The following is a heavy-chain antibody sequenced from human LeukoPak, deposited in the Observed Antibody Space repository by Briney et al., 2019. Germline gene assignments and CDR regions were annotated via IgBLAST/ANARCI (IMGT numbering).Heavy chain of an antibody. Sequence: SETLSLTCTVSGGSISSYYWSWIRQPAGKGLEWIGRIYTSGSTNYNPSLKSRVTISVDKSKNQFSLKLSSVTAADTAVYYCARDLSSSRYNWFDPWGQGTLVTVSS. J-gene: IGHJ5*02. CDR1: GGSISSYY. D-gene: IGHD6-13*01. V-gene: IGHV4-4*07. CDR2: IYTSGST. CDR3: ARDLSSSRYNWFDP.